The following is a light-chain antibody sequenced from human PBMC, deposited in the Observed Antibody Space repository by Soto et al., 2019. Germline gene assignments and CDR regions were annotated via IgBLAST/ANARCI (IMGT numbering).Light chain of an antibody. J-gene: IGKJ1*01. CDR3: QQYNTFWT. V-gene: IGKV1-5*01. Sequence: QMTQSPSTLSASVGDRVTITCRASQTVSSWLAWYQHKPGKAPKLLIYDVSSLERGVPSRFSGSGSGTEFTLTISSLQPDDFATYYRQQYNTFWTFGQGTKVDIK. CDR2: DVS. CDR1: QTVSSW.